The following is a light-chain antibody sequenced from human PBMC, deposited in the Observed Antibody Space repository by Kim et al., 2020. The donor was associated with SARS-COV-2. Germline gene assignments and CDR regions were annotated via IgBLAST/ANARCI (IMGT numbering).Light chain of an antibody. V-gene: IGKV1-16*01. J-gene: IGKJ5*01. Sequence: DIQLTQSPSSLSASVGDRVTITCRASQVIYNYLAWFQQKPGKAPKSLIYATSNLHSGVPSRFSGSGSGTDFTLTISSLQPEDVATYYCQHYNSYPFTFDQGTRLEIK. CDR1: QVIYNY. CDR3: QHYNSYPFT. CDR2: ATS.